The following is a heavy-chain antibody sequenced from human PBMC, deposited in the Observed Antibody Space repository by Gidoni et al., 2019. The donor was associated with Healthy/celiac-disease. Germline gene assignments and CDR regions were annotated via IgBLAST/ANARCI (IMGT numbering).Heavy chain of an antibody. CDR2: ISGGGGST. D-gene: IGHD2-21*02. V-gene: IGHV3-23*01. CDR3: AKARAYCGGDCYPPDDY. CDR1: GFTFSSYA. Sequence: SCAASGFTFSSYAMSWVRQAPGKGLEWVSAISGGGGSTYYADSVKGRFTISRDNSKNTLYLQMNSLRAEDTAVYYCAKARAYCGGDCYPPDDYWGQGTLVTVSS. J-gene: IGHJ4*02.